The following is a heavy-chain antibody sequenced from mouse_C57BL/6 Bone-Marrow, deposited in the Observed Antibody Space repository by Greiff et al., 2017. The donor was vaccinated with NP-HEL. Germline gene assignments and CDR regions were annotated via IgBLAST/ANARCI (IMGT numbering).Heavy chain of an antibody. J-gene: IGHJ2*01. CDR1: GYTFTSYW. V-gene: IGHV1-55*01. CDR2: IYPGSGSP. Sequence: VQLQQPGAELVKPGASVKMSCQASGYTFTSYWITWVKQRPGQGLEWIGDIYPGSGSPNYNEKFKSKATLTVDTSSSTAYMQLSSLTSEDSAVYYCAYDGYYSDYWGQGTTLTVSS. CDR3: AYDGYYSDY. D-gene: IGHD2-3*01.